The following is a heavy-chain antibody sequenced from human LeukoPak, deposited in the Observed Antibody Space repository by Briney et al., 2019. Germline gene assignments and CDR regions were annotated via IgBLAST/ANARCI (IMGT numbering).Heavy chain of an antibody. J-gene: IGHJ6*02. CDR3: AKEKSYGDYYYYGMDV. CDR2: ISTSGGIT. Sequence: GGSLRLSCAASGFTFSGYAMSWVRQAPGKGLEWVSGISTSGGITYDADSVKGRFTISRDNSKNTLYLQMNSLRAEDTAVYYCAKEKSYGDYYYYGMDVWGQGTTVTVSS. CDR1: GFTFSGYA. D-gene: IGHD1-26*01. V-gene: IGHV3-23*01.